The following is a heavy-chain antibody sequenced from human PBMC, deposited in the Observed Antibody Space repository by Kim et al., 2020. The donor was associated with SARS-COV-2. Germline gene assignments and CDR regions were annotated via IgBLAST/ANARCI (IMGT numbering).Heavy chain of an antibody. CDR1: GYSISSGYY. V-gene: IGHV4-38-2*02. CDR2: IYHSGST. CDR3: ARDHKIFPTNNWFDP. J-gene: IGHJ5*02. D-gene: IGHD3-9*01. Sequence: SETLSLTCTVSGYSISSGYYWGWIRQPPGKGLEWIGSIYHSGSTYYNPSLKSRVTISVDTSKNQFSLKLSSVTAADTAVYYCARDHKIFPTNNWFDPWG.